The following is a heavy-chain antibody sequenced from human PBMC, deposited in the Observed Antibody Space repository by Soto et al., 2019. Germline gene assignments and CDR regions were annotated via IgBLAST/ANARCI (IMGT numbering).Heavy chain of an antibody. D-gene: IGHD2-15*01. Sequence: GGSLRLSCAGSDFTFGDSYMSWIRQAPGKGLEWLSYISPGSRYPAYADSAKGRFTISRDNAKRSLYLQMMSLTAEDTAIYYCVRGGGGGLFDPWGQGTMVTVSS. CDR3: VRGGGGGLFDP. CDR2: ISPGSRYP. J-gene: IGHJ5*02. V-gene: IGHV3-11*06. CDR1: DFTFGDSY.